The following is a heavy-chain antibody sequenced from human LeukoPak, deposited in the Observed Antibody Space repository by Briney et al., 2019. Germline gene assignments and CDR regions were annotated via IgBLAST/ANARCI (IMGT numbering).Heavy chain of an antibody. CDR2: IYYTGST. CDR1: GGSISY. J-gene: IGHJ4*02. Sequence: SETLSLTCTVSGGSISYWGWIRQPPGKGLEWIGTIYYTGSTYYNPSLKSRLTMSVDTSQGQVSLQLSSVTAADTAVYYCARTGGTSSPFFDYWGLGTLVTVSS. D-gene: IGHD6-6*01. V-gene: IGHV4-39*01. CDR3: ARTGGTSSPFFDY.